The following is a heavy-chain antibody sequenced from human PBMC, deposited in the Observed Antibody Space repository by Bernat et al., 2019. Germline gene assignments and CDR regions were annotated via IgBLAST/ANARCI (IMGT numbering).Heavy chain of an antibody. Sequence: EVQLVQSGAEVKKPGESLKISCKGSGYSFTSYWIGWVRQMPGKGLEWMGIIYPGDSDTRYSPSFQGQVTISADKSISTAYLQWSSLKASDTAMYYCARHRVLWFRELLSSHSIDACGQGTTVTVSS. CDR2: IYPGDSDT. CDR1: GYSFTSYW. V-gene: IGHV5-51*01. CDR3: ARHRVLWFRELLSSHSIDA. J-gene: IGHJ6*02. D-gene: IGHD3-10*01.